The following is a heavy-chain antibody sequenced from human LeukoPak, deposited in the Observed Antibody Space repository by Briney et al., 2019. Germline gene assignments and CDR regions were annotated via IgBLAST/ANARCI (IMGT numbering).Heavy chain of an antibody. Sequence: SETLSLTCTVSGGSISSRDYYWGWIRQPPGKGLEWIGSIYYSRSTYYNPSLKSRVTISVDTSKNQFSLKFSSVTAADTAVCYCARSYCSSTSCYAVGAFDIWGQGTMVTVSS. V-gene: IGHV4-39*01. CDR3: ARSYCSSTSCYAVGAFDI. CDR1: GGSISSRDYY. J-gene: IGHJ3*02. CDR2: IYYSRST. D-gene: IGHD2-2*01.